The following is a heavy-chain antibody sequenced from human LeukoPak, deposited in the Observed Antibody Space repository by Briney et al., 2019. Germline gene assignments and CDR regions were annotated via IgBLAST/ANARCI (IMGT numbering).Heavy chain of an antibody. D-gene: IGHD2-15*01. V-gene: IGHV4-61*01. CDR2: IYYSGST. CDR3: ARRVVAATNWFDP. Sequence: ETSETLSLTCTVSGGSVSSGSYYWSWIRQPPGKGLEWIGYIYYSGSTNYNPSLKSRVTISVDTSKNQFSLKLSSVTAADTAVYYCARRVVAATNWFDPWGQGTLVTASS. CDR1: GGSVSSGSYY. J-gene: IGHJ5*02.